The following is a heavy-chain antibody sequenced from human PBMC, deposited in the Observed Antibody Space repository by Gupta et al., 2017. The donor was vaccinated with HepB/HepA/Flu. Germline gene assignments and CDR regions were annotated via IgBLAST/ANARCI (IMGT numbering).Heavy chain of an antibody. CDR2: IIPIFGTA. D-gene: IGHD2-2*01. Sequence: QVQLVQSGAEVKKPGSSVKVSCKASGGTFSSYAISWVRQAPGQGLEWMGGIIPIFGTANYAQKFQGRVTITADESTSTAYMELSSLRSEDTAVYYCARGNCSSTSCYYYYYYYMDVWGKGTTVTVSS. CDR3: ARGNCSSTSCYYYYYYYMDV. CDR1: GGTFSSYA. V-gene: IGHV1-69*01. J-gene: IGHJ6*03.